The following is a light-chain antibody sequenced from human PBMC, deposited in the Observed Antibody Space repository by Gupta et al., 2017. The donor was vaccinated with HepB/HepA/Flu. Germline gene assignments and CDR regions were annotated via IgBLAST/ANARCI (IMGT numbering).Light chain of an antibody. CDR1: QSVSSSY. V-gene: IGKV3-20*01. CDR3: QQESSSPWT. Sequence: EIVLTQSPGTLSLSPGERTTLSCRASQSVSSSYLAWYQQKPGQAPRLLIYGASSRATGIPDRFSGSGSGTEFTLTITRLEPEDFAVYYCQQESSSPWTFGQGTKVEIK. J-gene: IGKJ1*01. CDR2: GAS.